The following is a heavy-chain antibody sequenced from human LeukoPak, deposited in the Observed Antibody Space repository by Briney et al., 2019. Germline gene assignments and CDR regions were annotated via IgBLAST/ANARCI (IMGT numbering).Heavy chain of an antibody. D-gene: IGHD2-2*01. CDR3: ARDSSYCNTTSCPQNYFYYGMDV. V-gene: IGHV4-34*01. J-gene: IGHJ6*02. Sequence: SETLSLTCAVYGGSFSGYYWSWIRQPPGKGLEWIGEINHSGSANYNPSLKSRFTISIDTSKNQFSLNLNSVTAADTAVYYCARDSSYCNTTSCPQNYFYYGMDVWGQGTTVTVSS. CDR1: GGSFSGYY. CDR2: INHSGSA.